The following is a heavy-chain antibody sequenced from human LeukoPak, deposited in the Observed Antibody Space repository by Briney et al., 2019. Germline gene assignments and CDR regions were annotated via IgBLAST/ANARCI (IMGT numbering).Heavy chain of an antibody. CDR3: AKVPAPYSGSYLVNFDY. J-gene: IGHJ4*02. V-gene: IGHV3-23*01. D-gene: IGHD1-26*01. CDR1: GFTFSSYA. Sequence: PGASLRLSCAASGFTFSSYAMSWVRQAPGKGLEWVSAISGSGGSTYCADSVKGRFTISRDNSKNTLYLQMSSLRAEDTAVYYCAKVPAPYSGSYLVNFDYWGQGTLVTVSS. CDR2: ISGSGGST.